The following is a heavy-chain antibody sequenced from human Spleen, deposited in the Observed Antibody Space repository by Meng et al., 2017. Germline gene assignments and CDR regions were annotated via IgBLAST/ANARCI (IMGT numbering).Heavy chain of an antibody. J-gene: IGHJ4*02. CDR3: ARGPTTMAHDFDY. CDR1: GRSFSEYH. CDR2: INQSGST. V-gene: IGHV4-34*01. Sequence: QVCLHELGPRLLKHSETLSLCCVVSGRSFSEYHWSWISQPTGKGMEWIGEINQSGSTNYKPSLESRDNISVDTSKNNLSLKLSSVTDADSAVYYCARGPTTMAHDFDYWGQGTLVTVSS. D-gene: IGHD4-11*01.